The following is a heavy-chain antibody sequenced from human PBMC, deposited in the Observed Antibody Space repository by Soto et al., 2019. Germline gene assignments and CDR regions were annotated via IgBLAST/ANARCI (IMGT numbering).Heavy chain of an antibody. V-gene: IGHV3-73*01. J-gene: IGHJ6*02. CDR2: IRSKANSYAT. CDR1: GFTFSGSA. D-gene: IGHD2-2*02. Sequence: GGSLRLSCAASGFTFSGSAMHWVRQASGKGLEWVGRIRSKANSYATAYAASVKGRFTISRDDSKNMAYLQMNSLKTEDTAVYYCTIGYCSSTSCYTSYYYYGMDVWGQGTTVTVSS. CDR3: TIGYCSSTSCYTSYYYYGMDV.